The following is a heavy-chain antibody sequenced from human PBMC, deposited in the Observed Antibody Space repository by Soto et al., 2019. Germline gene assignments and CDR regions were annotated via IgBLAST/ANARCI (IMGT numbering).Heavy chain of an antibody. V-gene: IGHV1-18*01. CDR3: ARAGRRAYYYDSSGYYYEPEVDY. CDR1: GYTFTSYG. J-gene: IGHJ4*02. D-gene: IGHD3-22*01. Sequence: QVQLVQSGAEVKKPGASVKVSCKASGYTFTSYGISWVRQAPGQGLEWMGWISAYNGNTNYAHKLQGRVTMTTDTSTSTAYMELRSLRSDDTAVYYCARAGRRAYYYDSSGYYYEPEVDYWGQGTLVTVSS. CDR2: ISAYNGNT.